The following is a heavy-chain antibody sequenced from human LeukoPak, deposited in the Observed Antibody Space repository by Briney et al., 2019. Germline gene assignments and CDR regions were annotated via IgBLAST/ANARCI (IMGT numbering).Heavy chain of an antibody. CDR2: ISGSGGST. D-gene: IGHD5-18*01. Sequence: GGSLRLSCAASGFTFSSYAMSWVRQAPGKGLEWVSAISGSGGSTYYADSVKGRFTISRDNSKNTLYLQMNSLRAEDTAVYYCAKDSGYTYGSGLDVWGKGTTVTVSS. V-gene: IGHV3-23*01. CDR3: AKDSGYTYGSGLDV. J-gene: IGHJ6*04. CDR1: GFTFSSYA.